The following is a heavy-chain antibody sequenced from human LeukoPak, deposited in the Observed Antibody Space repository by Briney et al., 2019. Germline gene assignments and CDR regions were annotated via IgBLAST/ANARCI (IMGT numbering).Heavy chain of an antibody. D-gene: IGHD6-13*01. CDR3: TLSRGGLAAAGQINFDY. Sequence: SGTLSLTCAVSGVSISSSNWWSWVRQPPGKGLEWIGEIYHSGRTNFNPSLKSRVTISVDKSQNQFSLKLNSVAAADTAVYYCTLSRGGLAAAGQINFDYWGQGTLVIVSS. CDR2: IYHSGRT. J-gene: IGHJ4*02. CDR1: GVSISSSNW. V-gene: IGHV4-4*02.